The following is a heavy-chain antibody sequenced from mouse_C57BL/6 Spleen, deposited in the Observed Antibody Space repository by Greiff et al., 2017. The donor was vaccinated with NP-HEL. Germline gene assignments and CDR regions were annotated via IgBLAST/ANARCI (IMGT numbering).Heavy chain of an antibody. CDR3: ARDQTGTGYFDV. J-gene: IGHJ1*03. V-gene: IGHV3-6*01. Sequence: EVQLQESGPGLVKPSQSLSLTCSVTGYSITSGYYWNWIRQFPGNKLEWMGYISYDGSNNYNPSLKNRISITRDTSKNQFFLKLNSVTTEDTATYYCARDQTGTGYFDVWGTGTTVTVSS. D-gene: IGHD4-1*01. CDR2: ISYDGSN. CDR1: GYSITSGYY.